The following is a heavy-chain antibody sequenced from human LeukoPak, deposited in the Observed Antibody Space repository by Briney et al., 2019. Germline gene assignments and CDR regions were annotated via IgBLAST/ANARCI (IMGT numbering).Heavy chain of an antibody. V-gene: IGHV1-24*01. CDR1: GYTLTELS. CDR2: LDPEDGET. Sequence: GASVKVSCKVSGYTLTELSMHWVRQAPGKGLEWMGGLDPEDGETIYAQKFQGRVTMTEDTSTDTAYMELSSLRSEDTAVYYCAAGGYSGSQAYYYYMDVWGKGTTVTISS. CDR3: AAGGYSGSQAYYYYMDV. D-gene: IGHD1-26*01. J-gene: IGHJ6*03.